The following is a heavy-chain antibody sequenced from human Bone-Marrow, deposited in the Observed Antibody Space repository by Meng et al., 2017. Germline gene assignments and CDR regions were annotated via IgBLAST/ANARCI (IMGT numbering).Heavy chain of an antibody. V-gene: IGHV1-2*06. J-gene: IGHJ4*02. CDR3: ARDAHRGGSYFFDY. Sequence: ASVKVSCKASGGTFSSYTISWVRQAPGQGLEWMGRINPNSGGTNYAQKFQGRVTMTRDTSISTSYMELSRLRSDDTAVHYCARDAHRGGSYFFDYWGQGTLVTVSS. CDR1: GGTFSSYT. D-gene: IGHD1-26*01. CDR2: INPNSGGT.